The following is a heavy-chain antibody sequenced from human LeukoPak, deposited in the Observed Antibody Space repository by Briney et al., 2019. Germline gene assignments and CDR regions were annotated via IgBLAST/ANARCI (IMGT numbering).Heavy chain of an antibody. CDR2: ISAYNGNT. CDR1: GYTFTSYG. Sequence: ASVKVSCKASGYTFTSYGISWVRQAPGQGLEWMGWISAYNGNTNYAQKLQGRVTMTTDTSTSTAYMELRSLRSDHTAVYYFSRDLRYCSSTSCYLPHGYWGQGTLVTVSS. V-gene: IGHV1-18*01. CDR3: SRDLRYCSSTSCYLPHGY. J-gene: IGHJ4*02. D-gene: IGHD2-2*01.